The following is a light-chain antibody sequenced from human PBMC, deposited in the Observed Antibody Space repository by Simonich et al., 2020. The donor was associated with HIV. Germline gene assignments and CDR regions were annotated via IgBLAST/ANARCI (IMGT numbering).Light chain of an antibody. CDR2: WAS. Sequence: DIVMTQSPDSLAVSLGERATINCKSSRTILYSPNNKNYLAWYQQKPGQTPKLLIYWASTRESGVPDRFRASGSGTDFTLTISSLQAEDVAVYSCQQYYSTPPTFGQGTKVEIK. V-gene: IGKV4-1*01. J-gene: IGKJ1*01. CDR3: QQYYSTPPT. CDR1: RTILYSPNNKNY.